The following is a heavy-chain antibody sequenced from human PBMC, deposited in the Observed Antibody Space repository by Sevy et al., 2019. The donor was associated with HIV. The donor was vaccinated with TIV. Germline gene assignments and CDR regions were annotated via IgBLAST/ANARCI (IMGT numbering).Heavy chain of an antibody. CDR1: GGSISSSSYY. CDR3: ARPRDYYGMDV. V-gene: IGHV4-39*01. CDR2: IYYSGST. Sequence: SETLSLTCTVSGGSISSSSYYWGWISQPPGKGLEWIGGIYYSGSTNYNPSLRSRVTISVDTSKNQFSLKLSSVTAADTAVYYCARPRDYYGMDVWGQGTTVTVSS. J-gene: IGHJ6*02.